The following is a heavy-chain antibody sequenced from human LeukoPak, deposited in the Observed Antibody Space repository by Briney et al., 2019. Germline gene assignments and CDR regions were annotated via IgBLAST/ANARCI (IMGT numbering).Heavy chain of an antibody. D-gene: IGHD3-10*01. J-gene: IGHJ5*02. Sequence: SETLSLTCAVSGYSISSGYYWGWIRQPPGKGLEWIGSIYHSGSTYYNPSLKSRVTISVDTSKNQFSPKLSSVTAADTAVYYCARAPDMVRGVSLEFDPWGQGTLVTVSS. CDR3: ARAPDMVRGVSLEFDP. V-gene: IGHV4-38-2*01. CDR1: GYSISSGYY. CDR2: IYHSGST.